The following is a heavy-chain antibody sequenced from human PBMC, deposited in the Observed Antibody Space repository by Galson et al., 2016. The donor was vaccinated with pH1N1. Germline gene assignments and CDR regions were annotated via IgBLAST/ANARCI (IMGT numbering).Heavy chain of an antibody. J-gene: IGHJ4*02. Sequence: ETLSLTCTVSGGSISNYYWTWIRQPPGKGLEWIGYIYYRGSTNYNPSLKSRVTISVDLYRNQFSLKLTSVTAADTAVYYCARFGVGVTWGDYELESSLYVDYWGQGTLVSVSS. CDR3: ARFGVGVTWGDYELESSLYVDY. CDR2: IYYRGST. V-gene: IGHV4-59*01. CDR1: GGSISNYY. D-gene: IGHD3-3*01.